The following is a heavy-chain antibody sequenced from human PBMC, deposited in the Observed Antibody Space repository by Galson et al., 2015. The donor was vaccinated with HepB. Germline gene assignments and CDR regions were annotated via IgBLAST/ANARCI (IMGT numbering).Heavy chain of an antibody. CDR1: GSSVSSGDYF. CDR3: ARGDSISWHNIGYHYALDV. Sequence: SETLSLTCSVSGSSVSSGDYFWTWIRQPPGKGLEWIGLIYYSGSTNYDPSLRSRVTISADMAKNQFSLKLRSVTAADTAVYFCARGDSISWHNIGYHYALDVWGQGTTVIVSS. D-gene: IGHD6-13*01. CDR2: IYYSGST. J-gene: IGHJ6*02. V-gene: IGHV4-61*08.